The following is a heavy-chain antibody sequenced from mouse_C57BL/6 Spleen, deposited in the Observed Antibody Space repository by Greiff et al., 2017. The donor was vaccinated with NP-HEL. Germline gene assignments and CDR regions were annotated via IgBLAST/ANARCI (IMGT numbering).Heavy chain of an antibody. Sequence: VQLQQSGAELVRPGASVKLSCTASGFNITDDYMHWVKQRPEQGLEWIGWIDPENGDTEYASKFQGKATITADTSSNTAYLQLSSLTSEDTAVYYCTTRDYGSSFDYWGQGTTLTVSS. V-gene: IGHV14-4*01. CDR3: TTRDYGSSFDY. CDR1: GFNITDDY. CDR2: IDPENGDT. J-gene: IGHJ2*01. D-gene: IGHD1-1*01.